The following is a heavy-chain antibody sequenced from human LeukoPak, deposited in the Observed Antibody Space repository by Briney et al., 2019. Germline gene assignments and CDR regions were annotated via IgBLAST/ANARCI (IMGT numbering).Heavy chain of an antibody. D-gene: IGHD3-9*01. V-gene: IGHV1-46*01. CDR3: ARDLRYFDWPKIDY. CDR2: INPSGGST. J-gene: IGHJ4*02. CDR1: GYSFTGYY. Sequence: GASVKVSCKASGYSFTGYYIHWVRQAPGQGVEWMGIINPSGGSTSYAQKFQGRVTMTRDTSTSTVYMELSSLRSEDTAVYYCARDLRYFDWPKIDYWGQGTLVTVSS.